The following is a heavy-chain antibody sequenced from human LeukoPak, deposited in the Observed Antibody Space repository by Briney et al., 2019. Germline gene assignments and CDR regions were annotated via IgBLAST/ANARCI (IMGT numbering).Heavy chain of an antibody. J-gene: IGHJ4*02. CDR2: ISAYNGNT. CDR1: GYTFTSYG. V-gene: IGHV1-18*01. D-gene: IGHD3-22*01. Sequence: ASVKVPCKASGYTFTSYGISWVRQAPGQGLEWMGWISAYNGNTNYAQKLQGRVTMTTDTSTSTAYMELRSLRSDDTAVYYCARFNYYHSSGYWVYWGQGTLVTVSS. CDR3: ARFNYYHSSGYWVY.